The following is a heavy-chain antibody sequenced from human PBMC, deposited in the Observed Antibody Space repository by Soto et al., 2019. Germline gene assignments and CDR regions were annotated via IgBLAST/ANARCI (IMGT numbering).Heavy chain of an antibody. CDR2: IYYSGST. CDR1: GGSISSYY. Sequence: SETLSLTCTVSGGSISSYYWSWIRQPPGKGLEWIGYIYYSGSTNYNPSLKSRVTISVDTSKNQFSLKLSSVTAADTAVYYCARDGAGDAFDIWGQGTMVTVSS. CDR3: ARDGAGDAFDI. V-gene: IGHV4-59*01. D-gene: IGHD1-26*01. J-gene: IGHJ3*02.